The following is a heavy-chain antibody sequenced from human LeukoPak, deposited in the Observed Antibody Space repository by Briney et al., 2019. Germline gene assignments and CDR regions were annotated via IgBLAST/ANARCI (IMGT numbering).Heavy chain of an antibody. Sequence: PSETLSLTCAVSGGSFSGYYWTWIRQPPGKGLEWIGYIYYSGSTNYNPSLKSRVTISVDTSKNQFSLKLSSVTAADTAVYYCARGGDAKGFDYWGQGTLVTVSS. D-gene: IGHD2-2*01. CDR1: GGSFSGYY. V-gene: IGHV4-59*08. CDR2: IYYSGST. J-gene: IGHJ4*02. CDR3: ARGGDAKGFDY.